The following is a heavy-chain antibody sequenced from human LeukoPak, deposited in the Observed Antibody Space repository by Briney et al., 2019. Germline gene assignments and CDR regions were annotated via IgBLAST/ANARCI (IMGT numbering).Heavy chain of an antibody. J-gene: IGHJ4*02. CDR2: ISSISGTI. CDR3: AKGVPGVVPAAILSY. CDR1: GFTFRSYS. Sequence: PGGSLRLSCAASGFTFRSYSMNWVRQAPGKGLEWVSYISSISGTIYYADSVKGRFTISRDNAKNSVFLQMNSLRAEDTAVYYCAKGVPGVVPAAILSYWGQGTLVTVSS. V-gene: IGHV3-48*01. D-gene: IGHD2-2*02.